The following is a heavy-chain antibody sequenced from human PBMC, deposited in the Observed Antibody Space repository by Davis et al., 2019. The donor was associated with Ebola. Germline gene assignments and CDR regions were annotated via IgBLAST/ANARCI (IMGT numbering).Heavy chain of an antibody. Sequence: GESLKISCAASGFTFDDYAMHWVRQAPGKGLEWVSAISGSGGSTYYADSVKGRFTISRDNSKNTLYLQMNSLRAEDTAVYYCAKLKGYCSGGSCYWGQGTLVTVSS. CDR1: GFTFDDYA. V-gene: IGHV3-23*01. CDR2: ISGSGGST. J-gene: IGHJ4*02. D-gene: IGHD2-15*01. CDR3: AKLKGYCSGGSCY.